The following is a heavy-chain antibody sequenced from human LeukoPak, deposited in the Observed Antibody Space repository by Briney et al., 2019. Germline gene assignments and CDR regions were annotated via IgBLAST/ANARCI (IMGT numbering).Heavy chain of an antibody. CDR2: VYTSGGT. CDR3: AKSYFDYSTYYSYYFNL. J-gene: IGHJ4*02. V-gene: IGHV4-4*09. D-gene: IGHD4-11*01. CDR1: GGSISGGY. Sequence: SETLSLTCTVSGGSISGGYWSWLRQPPGRGLEWIGYVYTSGGTNYNPSLKSRVTISVDTSKSQFALKLSSVTAADTAVYYCAKSYFDYSTYYSYYFNLWGQGALVTVSS.